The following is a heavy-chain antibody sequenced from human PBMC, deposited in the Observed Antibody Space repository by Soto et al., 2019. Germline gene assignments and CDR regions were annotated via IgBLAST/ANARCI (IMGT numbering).Heavy chain of an antibody. D-gene: IGHD6-13*01. J-gene: IGHJ4*02. V-gene: IGHV4-34*01. CDR1: GESFSAYY. CDR2: INHSGTT. Sequence: PSETLSLTCAVYGESFSAYYWTWIRQPPGKGLEWIGEINHSGTTNYNPSLKSRVTISVDTSKNQFSLKLNSVTAADTAVYYCASQLGPNEYWGRGTPVTSPQ. CDR3: ASQLGPNEY.